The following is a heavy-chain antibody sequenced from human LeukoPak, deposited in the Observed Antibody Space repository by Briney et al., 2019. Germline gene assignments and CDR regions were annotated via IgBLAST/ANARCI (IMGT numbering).Heavy chain of an antibody. V-gene: IGHV3-23*01. CDR1: GFTFSTYV. J-gene: IGHJ4*02. Sequence: GGSLRLSCAASGFTFSTYVMTWVRQAPGKGLEWVSGISGSGGSTYYADSAKGRFTISRDNSKNTLYLQMNSLRAEDTAVYYCAKDGTWIQLWFDYWGQGPLVTVSS. D-gene: IGHD5-18*01. CDR3: AKDGTWIQLWFDY. CDR2: ISGSGGST.